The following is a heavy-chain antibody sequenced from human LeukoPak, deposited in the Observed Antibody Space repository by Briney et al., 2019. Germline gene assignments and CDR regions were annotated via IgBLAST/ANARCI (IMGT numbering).Heavy chain of an antibody. D-gene: IGHD3-10*01. CDR3: ASGFLSGRGVVGY. CDR1: GFTFSNYW. J-gene: IGHJ4*02. CDR2: INLDGSSA. Sequence: TGGSLRLSCAASGFTFSNYWMHWVRQAPGKGLVWVSRINLDGSSATYADSVKGRFTISRDNAKNTLYLQMNSLSAEDTAVYYRASGFLSGRGVVGYWGQGTLATVST. V-gene: IGHV3-74*01.